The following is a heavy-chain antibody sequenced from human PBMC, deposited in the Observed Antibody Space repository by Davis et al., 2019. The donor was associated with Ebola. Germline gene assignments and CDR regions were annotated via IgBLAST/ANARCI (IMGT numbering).Heavy chain of an antibody. D-gene: IGHD3-10*01. CDR1: GYTFTSYG. Sequence: ASVQVSCKASGYTFTSYGISWVRQAPGQGLEWMGWISAYNGNTNYAQKLQGRVTITTDTSTSTVYMELRSLRSDDTAVYYCERGITMVRALDWFDPWGQGTLVTVSS. J-gene: IGHJ5*02. CDR3: ERGITMVRALDWFDP. V-gene: IGHV1-18*01. CDR2: ISAYNGNT.